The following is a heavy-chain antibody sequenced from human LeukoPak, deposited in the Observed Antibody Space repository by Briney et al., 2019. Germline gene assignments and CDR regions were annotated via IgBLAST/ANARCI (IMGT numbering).Heavy chain of an antibody. V-gene: IGHV4-61*02. CDR1: GGSISSGSYY. J-gene: IGHJ4*02. CDR3: ARDTYYYDSRGYFRLTYFDY. CDR2: IYTSGST. Sequence: PSQTLSLTCTVSGGSISSGSYYWSWIRQPAGKGLEWIGRIYTSGSTNYNPSLKSRVTISVDTSKNQFSLKLSSVTAADTAVYYCARDTYYYDSRGYFRLTYFDYWGQGTLVTVSS. D-gene: IGHD3-22*01.